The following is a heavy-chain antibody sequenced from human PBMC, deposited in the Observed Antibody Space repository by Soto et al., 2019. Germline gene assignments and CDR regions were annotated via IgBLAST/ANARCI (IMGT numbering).Heavy chain of an antibody. CDR2: IFYSGST. D-gene: IGHD1-26*01. CDR3: ARRYGSAIDY. Sequence: SETLSLTCTVSGGSISSSSYYWGWIRQPPGKGLEWIGSIFYSGSTYYNPSLKSRVTISVDTSKNQFSLKLSSVTAADTAVYYCARRYGSAIDYWGQGTLVTVSS. CDR1: GGSISSSSYY. J-gene: IGHJ4*02. V-gene: IGHV4-39*01.